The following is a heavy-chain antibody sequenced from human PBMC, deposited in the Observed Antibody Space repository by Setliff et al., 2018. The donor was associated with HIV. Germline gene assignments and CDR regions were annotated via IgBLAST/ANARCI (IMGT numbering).Heavy chain of an antibody. CDR2: IYYTGST. CDR3: ARDTNLLDYNFWSGYSRGWFDP. V-gene: IGHV4-59*12. J-gene: IGHJ5*02. CDR1: GFTFSSYW. D-gene: IGHD3-3*01. Sequence: PGGSLRLSCAASGFTFSSYWMSWIRQPPGKGLEWIGYIYYTGSTNYNPSLKSRVTISVDTSKNQFSLKLSSVTAADTAVYYCARDTNLLDYNFWSGYSRGWFDPWGQGTLVTVSS.